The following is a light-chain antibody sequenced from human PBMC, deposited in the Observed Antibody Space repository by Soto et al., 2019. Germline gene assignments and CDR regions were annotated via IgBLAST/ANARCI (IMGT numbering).Light chain of an antibody. J-gene: IGKJ5*01. Sequence: EIVLTQSPATLSLSPGERATLSCSASQSVSSYLTWYQQKPGQAPRLLIYDASNRATGIPARFSGSEAGTDFTLTISSLEPEDFAVYYCQQRSNWLITFGQGTRLEIK. CDR3: QQRSNWLIT. CDR1: QSVSSY. V-gene: IGKV3-11*01. CDR2: DAS.